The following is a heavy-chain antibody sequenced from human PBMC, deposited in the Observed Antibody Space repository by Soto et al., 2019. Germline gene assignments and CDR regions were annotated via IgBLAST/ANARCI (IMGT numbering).Heavy chain of an antibody. Sequence: GGSLRLSCAASGFTFSSYAMSWVRQAPGKGLEWVSAISGSGGSTYYADSVKGRFTISRDNSKNTLYLQMNSLRAEDTAVYYCAKFAGDYGSGSYYFDYWGQGTLVTVSS. CDR1: GFTFSSYA. V-gene: IGHV3-23*01. D-gene: IGHD3-10*01. J-gene: IGHJ4*02. CDR2: ISGSGGST. CDR3: AKFAGDYGSGSYYFDY.